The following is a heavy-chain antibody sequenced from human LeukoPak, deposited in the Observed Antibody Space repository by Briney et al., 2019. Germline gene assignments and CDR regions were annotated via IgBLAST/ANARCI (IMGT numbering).Heavy chain of an antibody. CDR3: ARARYKAGWLDY. CDR1: GGSISSDDNY. J-gene: IGHJ4*02. Sequence: SQTLSPTCTVSGGSISSDDNYWSWIRQPAGKDLEWIGHISTSGSTTYNPSLKSRVTISRDMSRNQFSLRLSSVTAADTAVYYCARARYKAGWLDYWGQGTLITVSS. CDR2: ISTSGST. D-gene: IGHD1-14*01. V-gene: IGHV4-61*09.